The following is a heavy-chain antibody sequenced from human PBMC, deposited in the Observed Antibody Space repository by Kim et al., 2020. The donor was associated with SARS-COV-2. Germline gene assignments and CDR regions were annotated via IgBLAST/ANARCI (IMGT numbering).Heavy chain of an antibody. V-gene: IGHV3-23*01. J-gene: IGHJ4*02. D-gene: IGHD6-19*01. Sequence: AESVKGRFTISRDNSKITLYPQMNSLRAEDTAVYYCAKPYSSGWYGRFDYWGQVTLVTVSS. CDR3: AKPYSSGWYGRFDY.